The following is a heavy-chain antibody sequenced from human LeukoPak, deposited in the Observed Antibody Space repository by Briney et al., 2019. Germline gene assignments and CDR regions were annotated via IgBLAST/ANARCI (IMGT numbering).Heavy chain of an antibody. D-gene: IGHD1-26*01. J-gene: IGHJ4*02. CDR1: GGTFSSYA. CDR3: ARDLSWGGHYFDY. V-gene: IGHV1-69*06. Sequence: ASVKVSCKASGGTFSSYAISWVRQAPGQGLEWMGGIIPIFGTANYAQKFQGRVTITADKSTSTAYMELSSLRSEDTAVYYCARDLSWGGHYFDYWGQGTLVTVSS. CDR2: IIPIFGTA.